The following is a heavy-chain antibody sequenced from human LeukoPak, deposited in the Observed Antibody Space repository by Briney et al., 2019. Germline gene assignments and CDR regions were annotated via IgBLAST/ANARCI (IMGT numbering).Heavy chain of an antibody. D-gene: IGHD3-16*02. V-gene: IGHV4-38-2*02. CDR3: ARAGYDYVWGSYRSLYYYYMDV. J-gene: IGHJ6*03. CDR2: IYHGGST. CDR1: GYSISSGYF. Sequence: SETLSLTCTVSGYSISSGYFWGWIRQPPGKGLEWIGRIYHGGSTYYNPSLESRVTMSEDTSRNQFSLKLSSVTAADTAVYYCARAGYDYVWGSYRSLYYYYMDVWGKGTTVTVSS.